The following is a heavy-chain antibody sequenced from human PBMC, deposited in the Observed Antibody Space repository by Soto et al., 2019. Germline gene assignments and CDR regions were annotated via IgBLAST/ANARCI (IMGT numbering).Heavy chain of an antibody. Sequence: EVQLLESGGGLVQPGGALRLSCAASGFTFSSHAMSWVRQAPGKGLEWISSISAGSEGAYYADSVKGRFTISRDNSNNTLYLQMNSLRGEETDVYYCARDLWWYLHWGQGTLVTVSS. V-gene: IGHV3-23*01. J-gene: IGHJ4*02. CDR2: ISAGSEGA. D-gene: IGHD2-15*01. CDR3: ARDLWWYLH. CDR1: GFTFSSHA.